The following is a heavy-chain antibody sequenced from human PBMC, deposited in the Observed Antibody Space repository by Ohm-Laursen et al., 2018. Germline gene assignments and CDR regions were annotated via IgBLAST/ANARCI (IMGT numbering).Heavy chain of an antibody. D-gene: IGHD1/OR15-1a*01. CDR2: INHSGST. CDR3: ARDRGRWNSGMDV. Sequence: SETLSLTCAVYGGSFSGYYWSWIRQPPGKGLEWIGEINHSGSTNYNPSLKSRVTMSVDTSKNQFSLKLNSVTAADTAVYYCARDRGRWNSGMDVWGQGTTVTVSS. V-gene: IGHV4-34*01. CDR1: GGSFSGYY. J-gene: IGHJ6*02.